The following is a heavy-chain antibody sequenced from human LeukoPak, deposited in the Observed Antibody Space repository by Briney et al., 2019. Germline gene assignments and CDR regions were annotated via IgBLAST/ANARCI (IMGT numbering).Heavy chain of an antibody. CDR1: GFTFSDYY. CDR2: ITTGGRTM. Sequence: GGSLRLSCAASGFTFSDYYMSWIRQAPGKGLEWVSYITTGGRTMYYADSVKGRFTISGDNAKNSLYLQMNSLRAEDTAVYYCARIHRSNWFGPWGQGTLVTVSS. D-gene: IGHD5-18*01. CDR3: ARIHRSNWFGP. V-gene: IGHV3-11*01. J-gene: IGHJ5*02.